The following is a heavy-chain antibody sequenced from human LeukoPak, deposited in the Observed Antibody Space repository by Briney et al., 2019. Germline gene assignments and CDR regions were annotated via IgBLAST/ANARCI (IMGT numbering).Heavy chain of an antibody. CDR2: INHSGST. J-gene: IGHJ4*02. Sequence: SETLSLTCAVYGGSFSGYYWSWIRQPPGKGLEWIGEINHSGSTNYNPSLKSRVTISVDTSKNQFSLKLSSVTAEDTAVYYCARDGAYYVRTSIDYWGQGTLVTVSS. V-gene: IGHV4-34*01. CDR1: GGSFSGYY. CDR3: ARDGAYYVRTSIDY. D-gene: IGHD2-21*01.